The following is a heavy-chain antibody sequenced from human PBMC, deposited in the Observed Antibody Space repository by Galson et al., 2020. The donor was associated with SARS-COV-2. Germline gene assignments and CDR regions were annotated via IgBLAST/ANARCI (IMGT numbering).Heavy chain of an antibody. D-gene: IGHD5-12*01. J-gene: IGHJ6*02. V-gene: IGHV3-30*18. CDR3: AKDRPPEGYIVATTLDYYYGMDV. CDR2: ISYDGSNK. CDR1: GFTFSSYS. Sequence: GGSLRLSCAASGFTFSSYSMNWVRQAPGKGLEWVAVISYDGSNKCYADSVRGRFTISRDNSKNTLYLQMNSLRAEDTAVYYCAKDRPPEGYIVATTLDYYYGMDVWGQGTTVTVSS.